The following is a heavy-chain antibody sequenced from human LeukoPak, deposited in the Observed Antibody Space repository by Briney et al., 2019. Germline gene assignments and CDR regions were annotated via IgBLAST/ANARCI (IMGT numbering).Heavy chain of an antibody. CDR3: ARRKSKYYFDY. Sequence: SETQSLTCTVSGGSISSNYYYWGWIRQPPGKGLEWIGSIYYTGSAYYNPSLKSRVTISVDTSKNQFSLKLSSVTAADTAVYYCARRKSKYYFDYWGQGTLVTVSS. CDR1: GGSISSNYYY. J-gene: IGHJ4*02. CDR2: IYYTGSA. V-gene: IGHV4-39*01.